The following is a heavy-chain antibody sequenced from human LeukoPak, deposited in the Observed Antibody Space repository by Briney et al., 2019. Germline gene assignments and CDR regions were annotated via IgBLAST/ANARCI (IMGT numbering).Heavy chain of an antibody. CDR1: GYTFTGYY. CDR3: ARDAAGTEGYYFDY. V-gene: IGHV1-2*02. CDR2: INPNSGGT. Sequence: ASVKVSCKASGYTFTGYYMHWVRQAPGQGLKWMGWINPNSGGTNYAQKFQGRVTMTRDTSTSTAYMELSRLRSDDTAVYYCARDAAGTEGYYFDYWGQGTLVTVSS. D-gene: IGHD6-13*01. J-gene: IGHJ4*02.